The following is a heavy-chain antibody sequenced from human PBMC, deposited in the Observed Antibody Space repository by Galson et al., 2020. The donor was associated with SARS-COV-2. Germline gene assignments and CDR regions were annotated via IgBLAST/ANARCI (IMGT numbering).Heavy chain of an antibody. CDR1: GFTFSSYG. D-gene: IGHD3-3*01. CDR2: ISYDGSNK. J-gene: IGHJ5*02. V-gene: IGHV3-30*18. CDR3: AKDKGPLLRFLEWLPGRDEFWFDP. Sequence: GGSLRLSCAASGFTFSSYGMHWVRQAPGKGLEWVAVISYDGSNKYYADSVKGRFTISRDNSKNTLYLQMNSLRAEDTAVYYCAKDKGPLLRFLEWLPGRDEFWFDPWGQGTLVTVSS.